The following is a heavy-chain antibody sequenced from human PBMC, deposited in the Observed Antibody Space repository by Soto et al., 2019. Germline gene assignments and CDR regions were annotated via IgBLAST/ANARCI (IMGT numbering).Heavy chain of an antibody. J-gene: IGHJ4*02. CDR3: ARLIHCKTTSCYFDY. D-gene: IGHD2-2*01. Sequence: QLQLQESGPGLVKPSETLSLTCTVSGGSISSSSYYWAWVRQPPGKGLEWIGSVYYSGTTYYNPSLKSRVTLSGDTSKNQCSLRLSSVTAADTAVFYCARLIHCKTTSCYFDYWGQGTLVTVSS. CDR1: GGSISSSSYY. V-gene: IGHV4-39*01. CDR2: VYYSGTT.